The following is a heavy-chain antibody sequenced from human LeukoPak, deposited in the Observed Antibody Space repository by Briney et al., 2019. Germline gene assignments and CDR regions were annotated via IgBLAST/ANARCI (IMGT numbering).Heavy chain of an antibody. J-gene: IGHJ4*02. D-gene: IGHD6-13*01. CDR1: GFTFSSYG. CDR3: AKDLQYEQLDLFGVFDY. CDR2: IRYDGSNK. V-gene: IGHV3-30*02. Sequence: GGSLRLSCAASGFTFSSYGMHWVRQAPGKGLEWVAFIRYDGSNKYYADSVKGRFTISRDNSKNTLYLQMNSLRAEDTAVYYCAKDLQYEQLDLFGVFDYWGQGTLVTVSS.